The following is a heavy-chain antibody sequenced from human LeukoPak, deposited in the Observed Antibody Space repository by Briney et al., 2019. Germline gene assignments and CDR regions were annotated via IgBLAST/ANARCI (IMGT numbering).Heavy chain of an antibody. V-gene: IGHV4-34*01. CDR2: INHSGST. J-gene: IGHJ6*02. CDR1: GGSFSGYY. Sequence: SETLSLTCAVYGGSFSGYYWSWIRQPPGKGLEWIGEINHSGSTNYNPSLKSRVTISVDTSKNQFSLKLSSVTAADTAVYYCARARHSSIAVFYYYGMDVWGQGTTVTVSS. D-gene: IGHD6-19*01. CDR3: ARARHSSIAVFYYYGMDV.